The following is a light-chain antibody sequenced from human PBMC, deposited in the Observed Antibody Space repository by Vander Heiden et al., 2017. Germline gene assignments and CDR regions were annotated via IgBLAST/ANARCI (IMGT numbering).Light chain of an antibody. J-gene: IGKJ2*01. V-gene: IGKV4-1*01. CDR3: RQSYSTPYT. CDR2: GAS. CDR1: QSLLFSSNNKNY. Sequence: DIVMTQSPDSAAVSLGERATINCKSSQSLLFSSNNKNYLAWYQQKAGHPPKLLIYGASTRESGVPDRFSGSGSGTDFTLTITRMQAEDVAVYYCRQSYSTPYTFGQGTKLEIK.